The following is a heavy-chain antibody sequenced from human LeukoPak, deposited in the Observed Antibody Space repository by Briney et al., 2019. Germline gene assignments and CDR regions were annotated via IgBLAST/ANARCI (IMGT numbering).Heavy chain of an antibody. J-gene: IGHJ5*02. D-gene: IGHD6-6*01. CDR3: ARLAARGGVFGS. CDR1: GYTFTSYG. CDR2: ISAYNGNT. V-gene: IGHV1-18*01. Sequence: ASVKVSCKASGYTFTSYGISLVRQAPGQGQEWMGWISAYNGNTNYAQKLQGRVNMTTETSTTTAYMELKSLRSDDTAVYCCARLAARGGVFGSWGQGTLVTVSS.